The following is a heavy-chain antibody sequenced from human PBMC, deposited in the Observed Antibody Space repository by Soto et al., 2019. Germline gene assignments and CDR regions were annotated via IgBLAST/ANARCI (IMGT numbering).Heavy chain of an antibody. CDR1: GDSISSSNYY. J-gene: IGHJ5*02. D-gene: IGHD3-22*01. V-gene: IGHV4-39*02. CDR3: ARSNSGYYKWFDP. CDR2: IYYSGTT. Sequence: HLQLQESGPGLVKPSETLSLTCTVSGDSISSSNYYWGWIRQPPGKGLEWIANIYYSGTTYCNPSLKSRVAISVDTSKNHFSLKLSSVTAADMAIYYCARSNSGYYKWFDPWGQGTLVTVSS.